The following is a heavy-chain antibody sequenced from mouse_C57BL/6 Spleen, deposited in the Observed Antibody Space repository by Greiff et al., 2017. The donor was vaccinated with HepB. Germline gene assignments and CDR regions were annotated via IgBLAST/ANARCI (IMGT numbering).Heavy chain of an antibody. CDR1: GYTFTSYW. V-gene: IGHV1-55*01. J-gene: IGHJ3*01. CDR2: IYPGSGST. CDR3: ARGEKSNYGRVFAY. Sequence: QVQLQQPGAELVKPGASVKMSCKASGYTFTSYWITWVKQRPGQGLEWIGDIYPGSGSTNYNEKFKSKATLTVDTSSSTAYMQLSSLTSEDSAVYDGARGEKSNYGRVFAYWGQGTLVTVSA. D-gene: IGHD2-5*01.